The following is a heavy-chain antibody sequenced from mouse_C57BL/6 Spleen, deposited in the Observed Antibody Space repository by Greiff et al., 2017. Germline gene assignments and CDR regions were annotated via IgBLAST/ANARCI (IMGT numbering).Heavy chain of an antibody. V-gene: IGHV5-6*02. J-gene: IGHJ2*01. CDR3: ARQGYYSNYFDY. CDR2: ISSGGSYT. D-gene: IGHD2-5*01. CDR1: GFTFSSYG. Sequence: DVMLVASGGDLVKPGGSLKLSCAASGFTFSSYGMSWVRQTPDKRLGWVATISSGGSYTYYPDSVKGRFTISRDNAKNTLYLQMSSLKSEDTAMYYCARQGYYSNYFDYWGQGTTLTVSS.